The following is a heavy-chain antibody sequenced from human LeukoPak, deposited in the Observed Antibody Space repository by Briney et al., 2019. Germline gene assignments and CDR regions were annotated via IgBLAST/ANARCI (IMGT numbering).Heavy chain of an antibody. CDR1: AFTFSSYS. CDR2: VKSKTDRGTT. V-gene: IGHV3-15*01. CDR3: ASETKLERLFWYFDY. J-gene: IGHJ4*02. D-gene: IGHD1-1*01. Sequence: PGGSLRLSCAASAFTFSSYSMSWVRQAPGKGLEWVGRVKSKTDRGTTDYAAPVKGRFTISRDDSKNTLYLQMNSLKTEDTAVYYCASETKLERLFWYFDYWGQGALVTVSS.